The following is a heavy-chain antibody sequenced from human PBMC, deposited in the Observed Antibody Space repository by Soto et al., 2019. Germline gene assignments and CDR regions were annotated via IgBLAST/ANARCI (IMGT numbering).Heavy chain of an antibody. Sequence: EVQLVESGGGLVKPGGSLRLSCEDSGFTFSSYTMNWGRRAPGKGLEWVSSISSRSTNTHYADSVRGRFTISRDNAKRSLYLQMNSLRAEDTAVYYCARGPLYYFDYWGQGTLVTVSS. J-gene: IGHJ4*02. CDR1: GFTFSSYT. CDR3: ARGPLYYFDY. V-gene: IGHV3-21*02. CDR2: ISSRSTNT.